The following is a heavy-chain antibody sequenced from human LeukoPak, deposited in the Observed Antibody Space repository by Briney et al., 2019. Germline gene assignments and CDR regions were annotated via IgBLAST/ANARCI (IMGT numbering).Heavy chain of an antibody. J-gene: IGHJ4*02. Sequence: GGPLRLSCAPSGHPFSRYCMHWARQAPGKGLVWVSRINSDGSSTNYADSVKGRFTISRDNAKNTLYLQINTLRAEDTAVYYCARGRYYFDYWGQGTLVTVSS. CDR2: INSDGSST. CDR1: GHPFSRYC. CDR3: ARGRYYFDY. V-gene: IGHV3-74*01.